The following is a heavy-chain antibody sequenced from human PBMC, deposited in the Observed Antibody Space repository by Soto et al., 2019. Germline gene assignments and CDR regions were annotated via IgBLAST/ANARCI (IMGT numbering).Heavy chain of an antibody. V-gene: IGHV3-21*01. D-gene: IGHD2-15*01. Sequence: PGGSLILSCAASGFTFISYSMNWVRQAPGKGLEWVSSISSSSSYIYYADSVKGRFTISRDNAKNSLYLQMNSLRAEDTAVYYCARDHCSGGSCRFPHWYFDLWGRGTLVTVSS. CDR3: ARDHCSGGSCRFPHWYFDL. J-gene: IGHJ2*01. CDR2: ISSSSSYI. CDR1: GFTFISYS.